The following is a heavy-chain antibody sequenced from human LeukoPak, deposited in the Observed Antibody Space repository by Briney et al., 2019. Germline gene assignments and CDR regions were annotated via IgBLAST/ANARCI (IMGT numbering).Heavy chain of an antibody. CDR2: INPNSGGT. J-gene: IGHJ4*02. CDR3: ARGGVGAHLSNY. D-gene: IGHD1-26*01. CDR1: GYTFTGYY. V-gene: IGHV1-2*02. Sequence: EASVTVSFKASGYTFTGYYMDWVRQAPGQGLEWMGWINPNSGGTNYAQKFQGRVTMTRDTSISTAYMELSRLRSDDTAVYYCARGGVGAHLSNYWGQGTLVTVSS.